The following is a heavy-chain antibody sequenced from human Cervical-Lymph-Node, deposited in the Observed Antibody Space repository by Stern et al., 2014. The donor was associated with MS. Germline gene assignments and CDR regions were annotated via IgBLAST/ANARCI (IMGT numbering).Heavy chain of an antibody. CDR1: GFTFSLYD. V-gene: IGHV3-30*18. Sequence: VQLVESGGGVVQPGRSLRISCAASGFTFSLYDMHWVRQAPGKGLEWVAAISYDGDNKFYTDSVKGRFTISRDNSKSTLYLQLNSLRPEDTAIYYCAKDPRIYYSSGYPDAWGQGTVVTVSS. D-gene: IGHD3-22*01. J-gene: IGHJ5*02. CDR3: AKDPRIYYSSGYPDA. CDR2: ISYDGDNK.